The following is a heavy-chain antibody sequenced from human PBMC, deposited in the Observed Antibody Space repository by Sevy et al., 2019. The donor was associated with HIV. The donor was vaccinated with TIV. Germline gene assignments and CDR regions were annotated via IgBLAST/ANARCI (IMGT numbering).Heavy chain of an antibody. CDR1: GFTFSSYA. CDR3: ARTPGGAFDF. D-gene: IGHD3-16*01. CDR2: ISYDGSNK. J-gene: IGHJ3*01. V-gene: IGHV3-30-3*01. Sequence: GGSLRLSCAASGFTFSSYAMHWVRQAPGKGLEWVAVISYDGSNKYYADSVKGRFTISRDNSKNTLYLQMNSLSAEATAVYYCARTPGGAFDFWGQGTMVTVSS.